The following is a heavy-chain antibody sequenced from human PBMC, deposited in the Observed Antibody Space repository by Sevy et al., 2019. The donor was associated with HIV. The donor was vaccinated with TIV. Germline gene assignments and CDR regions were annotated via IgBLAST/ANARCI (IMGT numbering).Heavy chain of an antibody. J-gene: IGHJ4*02. CDR3: AREEYSYGYQFDY. CDR2: ISSSSSTI. CDR1: GFTFSSYS. Sequence: GGSLRLSCAASGFTFSSYSMNWVRQAPGKGLEWVSYISSSSSTIYYADSVKGRFTTSRDNAKNSLYLQMNSLRDEDTAVYYCAREEYSYGYQFDYWGQGTLVTVSS. D-gene: IGHD5-18*01. V-gene: IGHV3-48*02.